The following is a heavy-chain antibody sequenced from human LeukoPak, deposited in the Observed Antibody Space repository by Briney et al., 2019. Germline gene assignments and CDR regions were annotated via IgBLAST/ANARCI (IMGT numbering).Heavy chain of an antibody. CDR2: ISVYNGDT. V-gene: IGHV1-18*04. Sequence: GASVKVSCKASGYTFTGYYMHWVRRAPGQGLEWMGWISVYNGDTKYAQKIQGRVTMTTDTSTNTAYMELRSLRVDDTAVYYCARADRIAVAPTGDFWGQGTRVTVSS. D-gene: IGHD6-19*01. CDR3: ARADRIAVAPTGDF. J-gene: IGHJ4*02. CDR1: GYTFTGYY.